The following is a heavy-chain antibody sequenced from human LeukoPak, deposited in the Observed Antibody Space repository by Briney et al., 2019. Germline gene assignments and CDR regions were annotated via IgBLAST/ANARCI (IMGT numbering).Heavy chain of an antibody. D-gene: IGHD3-10*01. CDR1: GYTFTGYY. CDR3: ASTPTRGVYFDH. CDR2: INPNSGGT. Sequence: ASVKVSCKASGYTFTGYYMHWVRQAPGQGLEWMGWINPNSGGTNYAQKFQGRVTMTRDTSISTAYMELSRPRSDDTAVYYCASTPTRGVYFDHWGQGTLVTVSS. J-gene: IGHJ4*02. V-gene: IGHV1-2*02.